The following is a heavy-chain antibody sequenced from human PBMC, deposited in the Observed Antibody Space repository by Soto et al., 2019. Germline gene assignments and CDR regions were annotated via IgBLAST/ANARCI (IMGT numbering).Heavy chain of an antibody. J-gene: IGHJ6*02. D-gene: IGHD3-3*01. CDR2: IRSKAYGGTT. V-gene: IGHV3-49*03. CDR1: GFTFGDYA. CDR3: TTQQITIFGLVIGPLAMDV. Sequence: PGGSLRLSCTASGFTFGDYAMSWFRQAPGKGLEWVGFIRSKAYGGTTEYAASVKGRFTISRDDSKSIAYLQMNSLKTEDTAVYYCTTQQITIFGLVIGPLAMDVCGHGTRVTVSS.